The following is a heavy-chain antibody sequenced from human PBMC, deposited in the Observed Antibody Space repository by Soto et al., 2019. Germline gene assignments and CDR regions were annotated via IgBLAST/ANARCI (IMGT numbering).Heavy chain of an antibody. CDR2: MNPNSGNT. V-gene: IGHV1-8*01. J-gene: IGHJ6*03. Sequence: GASVKVSCKASGYPFPSYEINWVRQATGQGFEWMGWMNPNSGNTGYAQKFQGRVTMTRNTSXSTAYMELSSLRSEDTAVYYCARGPPPRRYFDWLLFRLDYDYYYYMDVWGKGTTVTVSS. CDR1: GYPFPSYE. CDR3: ARGPPPRRYFDWLLFRLDYDYYYYMDV. D-gene: IGHD3-9*01.